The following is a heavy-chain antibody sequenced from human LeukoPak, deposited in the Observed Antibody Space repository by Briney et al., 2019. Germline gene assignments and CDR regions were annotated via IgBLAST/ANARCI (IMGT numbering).Heavy chain of an antibody. CDR3: AREGRDMADP. D-gene: IGHD3-9*01. Sequence: ASVKVSCKASGYTFTSYYMHWVRQAPGQGLEWMGIINPSGGSTSYAQKFQGRVTMTRDMSTSTAYMELRSLRSDDTAVYYCAREGRDMADPWGQGTLVTVSS. CDR2: INPSGGST. J-gene: IGHJ5*02. CDR1: GYTFTSYY. V-gene: IGHV1-46*01.